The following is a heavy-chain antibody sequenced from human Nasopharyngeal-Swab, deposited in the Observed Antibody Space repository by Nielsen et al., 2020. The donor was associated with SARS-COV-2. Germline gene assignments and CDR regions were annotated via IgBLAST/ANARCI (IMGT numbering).Heavy chain of an antibody. J-gene: IGHJ4*02. CDR1: GFTFSNAW. V-gene: IGHV3-15*01. CDR3: TTYRWSFDY. D-gene: IGHD3-16*02. CDR2: IKSKTDGGTT. Sequence: SCAASGFTFSNAWMSWVRQAQGKGLEWVGRIKSKTDGGTTDYAAPVKGRFTIQRDVCTNTLYLQMNSLKTEYTAVYYCTTYRWSFDYWGQGTLVTVSS.